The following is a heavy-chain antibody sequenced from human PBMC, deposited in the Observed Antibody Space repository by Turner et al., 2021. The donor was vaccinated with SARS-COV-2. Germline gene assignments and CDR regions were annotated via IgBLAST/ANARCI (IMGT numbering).Heavy chain of an antibody. CDR2: ISHSSKYI. V-gene: IGHV3-21*01. J-gene: IGHJ4*02. CDR1: GFMFSSFT. Sequence: EVHLVESGGGLVKPGGSLTLSCAASGFMFSSFTMNWVRQAPGKGLEWVSSISHSSKYIYYADSVRGRFSISRDNAKKSVYLEVNTLRADDTAVYFCSRVQGAIDYWGQGILVTVSS. CDR3: SRVQGAIDY.